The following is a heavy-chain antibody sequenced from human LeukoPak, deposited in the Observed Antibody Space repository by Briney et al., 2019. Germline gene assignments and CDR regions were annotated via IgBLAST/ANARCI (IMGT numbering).Heavy chain of an antibody. CDR3: ARGRSGIPSVTYNWFDP. Sequence: ASVKVSCKASGGTFNSNAFHWVRQAPGQGLEWMGGFIPIFGTTKYAQNFQGRVTITTDESTSTAYMELSRLRSEDTAVYYCARGRSGIPSVTYNWFDPWGQGTLVSVCS. CDR1: GGTFNSNA. V-gene: IGHV1-69*05. J-gene: IGHJ5*02. D-gene: IGHD3-16*01. CDR2: FIPIFGTT.